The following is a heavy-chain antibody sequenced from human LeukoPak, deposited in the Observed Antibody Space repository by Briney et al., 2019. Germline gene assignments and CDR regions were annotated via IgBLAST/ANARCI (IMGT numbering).Heavy chain of an antibody. CDR1: GGSISNYY. J-gene: IGHJ3*02. CDR2: IYPGGST. Sequence: SETLSLTCTVSGGSISNYYWTWIRKPAGKGLEWIRRIYPGGSTDYNPSLKSRVTMSVDTSKSQFSLKLSSVTAADTAVYYCARERTRSYAFDIWGQGTMVTVSS. CDR3: ARERTRSYAFDI. V-gene: IGHV4-4*07. D-gene: IGHD1-7*01.